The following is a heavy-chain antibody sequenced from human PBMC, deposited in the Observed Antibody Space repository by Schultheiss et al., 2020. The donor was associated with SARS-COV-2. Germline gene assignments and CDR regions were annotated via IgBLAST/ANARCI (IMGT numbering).Heavy chain of an antibody. J-gene: IGHJ3*02. D-gene: IGHD3-3*01. V-gene: IGHV4-59*08. CDR3: ARQSPYFWSGYRDAFDI. Sequence: SETLSLTCTVSGGSISSYYWSWIRQPPGKGLEWIGYIYYSGSTNYNPSLKSRVTISVDTSKNQFSLKLSSVTAADTAVYYCARQSPYFWSGYRDAFDIWGQGTMVTVAS. CDR1: GGSISSYY. CDR2: IYYSGST.